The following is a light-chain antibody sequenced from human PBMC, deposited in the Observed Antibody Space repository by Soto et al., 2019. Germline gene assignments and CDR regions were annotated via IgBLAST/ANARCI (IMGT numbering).Light chain of an antibody. Sequence: EIVLTQSPATLSLSPGERATLSCRASQSISNYLAWYQQKPGQAPRLLIYDASNRATGIPARFRGSGSKTDFTLTINSLEPEDFAVYYCLERGNWPLYTFGQGTKLEIK. CDR2: DAS. V-gene: IGKV3-11*01. CDR1: QSISNY. J-gene: IGKJ2*01. CDR3: LERGNWPLYT.